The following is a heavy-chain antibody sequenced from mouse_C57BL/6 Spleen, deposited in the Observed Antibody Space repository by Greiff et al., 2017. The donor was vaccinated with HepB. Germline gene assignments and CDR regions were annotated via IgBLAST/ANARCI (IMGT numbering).Heavy chain of an antibody. V-gene: IGHV6-6*01. CDR2: IRNKANNHAT. D-gene: IGHD3-2*02. CDR3: TRTAQATGGYFDY. Sequence: EVKVEESGGGLVQPGGSMKLSCAASGFTFSDAWMDWVRQSPEKGLEWVAEIRNKANNHATYYAESVKGRFTISRDDSKSSVYLQMNSLRAEDTGIYYCTRTAQATGGYFDYWGQGTTLTVSS. J-gene: IGHJ2*01. CDR1: GFTFSDAW.